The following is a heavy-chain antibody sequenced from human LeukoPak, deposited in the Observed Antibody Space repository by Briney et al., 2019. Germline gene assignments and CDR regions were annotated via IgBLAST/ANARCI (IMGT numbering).Heavy chain of an antibody. Sequence: SETLSLTCTVSGGSINTYYWSWLRQSPVKGLEWIGYIYYSGSTNYNPSLKSRVTISVDTSKNQFSLKLSSVTAADTAVYYCARGPGEHYYYDSSGYYPDFDYWGQGTLVTVSS. D-gene: IGHD3-22*01. CDR1: GGSINTYY. J-gene: IGHJ4*02. CDR2: IYYSGST. V-gene: IGHV4-59*01. CDR3: ARGPGEHYYYDSSGYYPDFDY.